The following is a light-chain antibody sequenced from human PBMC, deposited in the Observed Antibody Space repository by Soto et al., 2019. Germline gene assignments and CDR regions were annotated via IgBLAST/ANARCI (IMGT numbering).Light chain of an antibody. CDR2: DVS. J-gene: IGKJ2*01. V-gene: IGKV3-11*01. Sequence: SVLTQSPATLSLSPGERATLSCRASQSDGNYIAWYQQKPGQPPRLLIYDVSNRATVVPARFSGSWSGTDFTLTISSLEPEDFGVYHCQQRSSWPRMYNFCQGTKLEI. CDR1: QSDGNY. CDR3: QQRSSWPRMYN.